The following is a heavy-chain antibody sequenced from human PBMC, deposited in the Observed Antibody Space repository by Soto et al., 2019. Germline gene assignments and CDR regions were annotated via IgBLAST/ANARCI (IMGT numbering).Heavy chain of an antibody. D-gene: IGHD1-26*01. V-gene: IGHV3-30-3*01. J-gene: IGHJ3*02. CDR3: ARPYKTEVGATPLVAFDI. Sequence: PGGSLRLSCAASGFTFSSYAMHWVRQAPGKGLEWVAVISYDGSNKYYADSVKGRFTISRDNSKNTLYLQMNSLRAEDTAVYYCARPYKTEVGATPLVAFDIWGQGTMVTVS. CDR2: ISYDGSNK. CDR1: GFTFSSYA.